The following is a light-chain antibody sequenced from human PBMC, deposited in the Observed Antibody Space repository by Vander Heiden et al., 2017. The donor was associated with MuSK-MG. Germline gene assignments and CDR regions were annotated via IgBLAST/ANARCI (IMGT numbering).Light chain of an antibody. J-gene: IGKJ5*01. Sequence: DIQMTQSPSSLSASVGDRVTITCRASQSISSYLNWYQQKPGKAPKLLIYAASSLQSGVPSRFSGSGSGTDFTLTISRLQPEDFATYYCQQCDSTPITFGQGTRVEIK. CDR3: QQCDSTPIT. CDR1: QSISSY. V-gene: IGKV1-39*01. CDR2: AAS.